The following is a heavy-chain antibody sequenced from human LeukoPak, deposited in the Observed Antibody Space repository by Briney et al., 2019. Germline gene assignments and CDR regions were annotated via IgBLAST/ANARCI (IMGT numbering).Heavy chain of an antibody. J-gene: IGHJ4*02. CDR3: ARSPPGRTNWNYYDY. D-gene: IGHD1-1*01. V-gene: IGHV3-64*01. CDR2: IGPIGVYT. CDR1: GFTFSDYA. Sequence: PGGSLRLSCAASGFTFSDYAMHWVRQAPGKGLEFVSVIGPIGVYTYYANSVKGRFTIFRDNSKSTVSLQMGILRDEDMAVYYCARSPPGRTNWNYYDYWGRGTLVTVSS.